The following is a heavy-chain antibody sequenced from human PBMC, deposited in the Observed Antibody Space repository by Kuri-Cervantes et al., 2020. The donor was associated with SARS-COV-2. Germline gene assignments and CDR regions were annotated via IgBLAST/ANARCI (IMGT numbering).Heavy chain of an antibody. Sequence: ESLKIPCSVSGGSISSYYWGWVRQPPGKGLGWIGYFYYTWSTNYDPCLKGRVTISIDTSKKQFSLKLSSVTAADTAVYYCVKGGARITNSGVVIANWFDPWGQGTLVTVSS. CDR3: VKGGARITNSGVVIANWFDP. D-gene: IGHD3-3*01. J-gene: IGHJ5*02. CDR2: FYYTWST. V-gene: IGHV4-59*12. CDR1: GGSISSYY.